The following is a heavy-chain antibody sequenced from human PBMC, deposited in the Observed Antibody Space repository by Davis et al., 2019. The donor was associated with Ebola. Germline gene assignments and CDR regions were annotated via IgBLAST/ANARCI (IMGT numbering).Heavy chain of an antibody. Sequence: ASVKVSCKASGYTFTSYGISWVRQAPGQGLEWMGWISAYNGNTNYAQKLQGRVTMTTDTSTSTAYMELRSLRSDDTAVYYCASQVPGRRGHYYGSGSYYNVDYYYYGMDVWGQGTTVTVSS. D-gene: IGHD3-10*01. J-gene: IGHJ6*02. CDR2: ISAYNGNT. CDR3: ASQVPGRRGHYYGSGSYYNVDYYYYGMDV. CDR1: GYTFTSYG. V-gene: IGHV1-18*01.